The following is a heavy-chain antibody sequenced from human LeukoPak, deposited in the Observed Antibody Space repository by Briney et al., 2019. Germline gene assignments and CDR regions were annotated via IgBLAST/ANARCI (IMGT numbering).Heavy chain of an antibody. CDR2: ISYDGSNK. Sequence: PGRSLRLSCAASGFTFSSYGMHRVRQAPGKGLEWVAVISYDGSNKYYADSVKGRFTISRDNSKNTLYLQMNSLRAEDTAVYYCARVSIAAAGGIDYWGQGTLVTVSS. V-gene: IGHV3-30*03. J-gene: IGHJ4*02. CDR1: GFTFSSYG. CDR3: ARVSIAAAGGIDY. D-gene: IGHD6-13*01.